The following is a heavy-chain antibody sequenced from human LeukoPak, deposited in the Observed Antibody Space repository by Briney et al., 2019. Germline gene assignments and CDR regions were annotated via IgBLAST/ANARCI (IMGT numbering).Heavy chain of an antibody. CDR3: ARVEAAAVDY. V-gene: IGHV4-59*01. J-gene: IGHJ4*02. D-gene: IGHD6-13*01. Sequence: LETLSLTCTVSGGSISSYYWSWIRQPPGKGLEWIGYIYYSGSTNYNPSLKSRVTISVDTSKNQFSLKLSSVTAADTAVYYCARVEAAAVDYWGQGTLVTVSS. CDR2: IYYSGST. CDR1: GGSISSYY.